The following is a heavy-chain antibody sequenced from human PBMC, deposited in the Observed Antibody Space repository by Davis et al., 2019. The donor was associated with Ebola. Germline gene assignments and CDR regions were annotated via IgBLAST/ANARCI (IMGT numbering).Heavy chain of an antibody. Sequence: ESLKISCATSGFIFRSYVMSWVRQAPGKGLEWIGYIYSSGGTEYNPSLKSRVIMSVDTSKNQFSLKLTSVTAADTAVYYCARPLNDYGDYWYFDLWGRGTLVTVSS. CDR2: IYSSGGT. CDR1: GFIFRSYV. J-gene: IGHJ2*01. V-gene: IGHV4-59*01. CDR3: ARPLNDYGDYWYFDL. D-gene: IGHD4-17*01.